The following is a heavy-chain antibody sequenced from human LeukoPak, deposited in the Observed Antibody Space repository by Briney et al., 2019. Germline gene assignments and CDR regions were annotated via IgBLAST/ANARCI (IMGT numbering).Heavy chain of an antibody. CDR3: AKEASWNYYYYYSMDV. CDR1: GFTFTNYA. D-gene: IGHD1-1*01. V-gene: IGHV3-23*01. Sequence: TGGSLRLSCADSGFTFTNYAMSWVRQAPGKGLEWVSGISGNGISTYYADSVKGRFTISRDNSKSTLYLQMDSLRADDTAVYYCAKEASWNYYYYYSMDVWGKGTTVTVSS. CDR2: ISGNGIST. J-gene: IGHJ6*03.